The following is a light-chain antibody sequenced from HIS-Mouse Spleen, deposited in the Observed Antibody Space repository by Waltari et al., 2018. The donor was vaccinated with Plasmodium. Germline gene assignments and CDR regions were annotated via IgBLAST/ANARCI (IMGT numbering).Light chain of an antibody. J-gene: IGKJ3*01. Sequence: DVVMTQSPLSLPVTLGQPASISCRSSQSLVYSYGNTYLNWFQQRPGQSPRRLIYKVSNRDAGVPDRFSGSGSGTDFTLKISRVEAEDVGVYYCMQGTHWPPFTFGPGTKVDIK. CDR1: QSLVYSYGNTY. CDR3: MQGTHWPPFT. CDR2: KVS. V-gene: IGKV2-30*01.